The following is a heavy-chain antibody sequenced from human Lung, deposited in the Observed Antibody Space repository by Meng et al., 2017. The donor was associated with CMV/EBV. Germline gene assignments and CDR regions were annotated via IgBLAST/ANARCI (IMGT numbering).Heavy chain of an antibody. CDR3: GRDMDV. CDR2: INQDGSQR. J-gene: IGHJ6*02. V-gene: IGHV3-7*01. Sequence: GKSLKISCAASGFHFSTYWMSWVRQAPGKALEWVANINQDGSQRNYVDSVKGRFTISRDNAKNSMYLQMNSLRVEDTAVYYCGRDMDVWGQGTTVTVSS. CDR1: GFHFSTYW.